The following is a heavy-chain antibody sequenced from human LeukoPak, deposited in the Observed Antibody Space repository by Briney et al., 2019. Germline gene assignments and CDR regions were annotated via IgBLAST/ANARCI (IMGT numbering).Heavy chain of an antibody. CDR3: AKGYGWEASYYYYYMDV. Sequence: GGSLRLSCAASGFSFSSNWMSWVRQAPGKGLEWVANIKEDGSEKYYVDSVKGRFTISRDNAKKSLYLQMNSLRAEDTAVYYCAKGYGWEASYYYYYMDVWGKGTTVTISS. CDR2: IKEDGSEK. D-gene: IGHD1-26*01. CDR1: GFSFSSNW. V-gene: IGHV3-7*01. J-gene: IGHJ6*03.